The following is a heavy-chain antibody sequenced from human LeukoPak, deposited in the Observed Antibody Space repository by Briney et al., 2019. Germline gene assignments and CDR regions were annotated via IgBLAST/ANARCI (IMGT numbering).Heavy chain of an antibody. J-gene: IGHJ3*02. CDR1: GGSIGTYY. V-gene: IGHV4-59*01. CDR2: VFYSGYS. CDR3: AREADRTNAFDI. Sequence: SETLSLTCSVSGGSIGTYYWSWVRQTPGKGLEWIGNVFYSGYSSHNPSLKSRLTIPVDTSKNQFSLNLSFVTAADTAVYYCAREADRTNAFDIWGQGTMVTVSS.